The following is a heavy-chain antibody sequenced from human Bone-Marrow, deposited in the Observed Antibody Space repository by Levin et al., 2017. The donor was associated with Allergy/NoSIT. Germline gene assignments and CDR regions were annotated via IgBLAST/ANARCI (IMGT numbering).Heavy chain of an antibody. CDR3: AKDLGYCSGGSCYGDFYYYGMDV. D-gene: IGHD2-15*01. CDR2: ISWNSGSI. Sequence: QTGGSLRLSCAASGFTFDDYAMHWVRQAPGKGLEWVSGISWNSGSIGYADSVKGRFTISRDNAKNSLYLQMNSLRAEDTALYYCAKDLGYCSGGSCYGDFYYYGMDVWGQGTTVTVSS. CDR1: GFTFDDYA. V-gene: IGHV3-9*01. J-gene: IGHJ6*02.